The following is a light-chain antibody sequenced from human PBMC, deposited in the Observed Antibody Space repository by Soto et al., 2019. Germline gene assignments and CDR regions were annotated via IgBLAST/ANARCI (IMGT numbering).Light chain of an antibody. V-gene: IGLV2-8*01. CDR1: SSDVGGYNN. CDR3: SSYAGSNNLV. CDR2: EVS. Sequence: QSALTQPPSASGSPGQSVTISCTGTSSDVGGYNNVSWYQQHPGKAPKLMIYEVSKRPSGVPDRFSGSESGNTASLTVSGLQAEDEADYYCSSYAGSNNLVFGGGTKVTVL. J-gene: IGLJ2*01.